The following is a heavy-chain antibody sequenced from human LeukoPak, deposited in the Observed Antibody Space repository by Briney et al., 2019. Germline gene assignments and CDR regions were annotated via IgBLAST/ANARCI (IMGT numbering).Heavy chain of an antibody. J-gene: IGHJ4*02. CDR1: GGTFSSYA. Sequence: SAKVSCKASGGTFSSYAISWVRQAPGQGLEWMGGIIPIFGTANYAQKFQGRVTITADESTSTAYMELSSLRSEDTAVYYCAYRSSGADTNVDYWGQGTLVTVSS. D-gene: IGHD6-6*01. CDR2: IIPIFGTA. V-gene: IGHV1-69*13. CDR3: AYRSSGADTNVDY.